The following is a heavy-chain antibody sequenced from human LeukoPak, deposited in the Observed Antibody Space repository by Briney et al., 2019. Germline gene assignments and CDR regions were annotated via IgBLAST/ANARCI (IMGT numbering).Heavy chain of an antibody. CDR3: ARVASIVVPAALARFDP. CDR1: GYTFTGYY. J-gene: IGHJ5*02. V-gene: IGHV1-2*02. D-gene: IGHD2-2*01. Sequence: ASVKVSCKASGYTFTGYYMHWMRQAPGQGLEWMGWINPNSGGTNYAQKFQGRVTMTRDTSISTAYMELSRLRSDDTAVYYCARVASIVVPAALARFDPWGQGTLVTVSS. CDR2: INPNSGGT.